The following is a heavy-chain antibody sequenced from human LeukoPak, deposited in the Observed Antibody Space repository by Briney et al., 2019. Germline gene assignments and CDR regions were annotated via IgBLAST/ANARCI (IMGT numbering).Heavy chain of an antibody. CDR1: GDSISSGDYY. Sequence: PSQTLSLTCTVSGDSISSGDYYWSWVRQPPGKGLEWIGFIYYSGTTYYNPSLKSRITTSIDTSKNQFSLKLSSVTAADTAVYYCATYMTRDQYLDYWGQGTLVTVSS. CDR3: ATYMTRDQYLDY. D-gene: IGHD4-11*01. J-gene: IGHJ4*02. V-gene: IGHV4-30-4*08. CDR2: IYYSGTT.